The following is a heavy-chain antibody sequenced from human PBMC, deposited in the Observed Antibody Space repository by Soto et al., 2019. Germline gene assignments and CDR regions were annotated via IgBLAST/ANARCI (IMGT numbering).Heavy chain of an antibody. Sequence: PGESLKISCKSFGYSFTTYWIAWVRQMPGKGLEWMGSIHPGESDTRYSPSFQGQVTISADRSITTAYLQWSTLKASDTAIYYCARNEATYYHFYGMDVWGQGTTVTVSS. CDR3: ARNEATYYHFYGMDV. J-gene: IGHJ6*02. V-gene: IGHV5-51*01. D-gene: IGHD1-1*01. CDR2: IHPGESDT. CDR1: GYSFTTYW.